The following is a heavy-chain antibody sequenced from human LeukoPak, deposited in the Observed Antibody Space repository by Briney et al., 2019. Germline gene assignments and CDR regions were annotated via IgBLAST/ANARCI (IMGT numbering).Heavy chain of an antibody. V-gene: IGHV3-23*01. CDR3: AKKGQADDGGKPD. J-gene: IGHJ4*02. Sequence: GGSLRLSCAASGFTFSIYDLSWVRQAPGEGLECVSAIDSGVGSTHYADSVKGRSTISRDNSKNTLYLQMNNLRVDDTAVYYCAKKGQADDGGKPDWGQGTLVTVSS. CDR1: GFTFSIYD. CDR2: IDSGVGST.